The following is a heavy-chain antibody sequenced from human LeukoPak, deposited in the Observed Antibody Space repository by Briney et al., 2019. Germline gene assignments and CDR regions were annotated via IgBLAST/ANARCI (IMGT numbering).Heavy chain of an antibody. J-gene: IGHJ4*02. D-gene: IGHD1-26*01. Sequence: PGGSLRLSCAASGFTFSTYSMNWVRQAPAKGLEWVSSISGSSKYRYYADSVKGRFTISRDNAKNSLYLQMHSLRAEATAVYYCVREDGIVGATSAFDYWGQGTLVTVSS. V-gene: IGHV3-21*01. CDR1: GFTFSTYS. CDR2: ISGSSKYR. CDR3: VREDGIVGATSAFDY.